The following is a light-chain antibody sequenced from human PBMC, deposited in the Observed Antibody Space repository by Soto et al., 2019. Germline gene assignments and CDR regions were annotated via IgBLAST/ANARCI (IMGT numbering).Light chain of an antibody. CDR2: CAS. Sequence: EIVSTQSPGTLSVSPGERVTLSCRASQSVNSNYLAWYQQRPGQAPRLLIFCASYRATGIPDRFSGSGSGTDFTLTISRLEPEDFAVYYCQQYSSSPPEFTFGPGTKVDIK. CDR3: QQYSSSPPEFT. J-gene: IGKJ3*01. CDR1: QSVNSNY. V-gene: IGKV3-20*01.